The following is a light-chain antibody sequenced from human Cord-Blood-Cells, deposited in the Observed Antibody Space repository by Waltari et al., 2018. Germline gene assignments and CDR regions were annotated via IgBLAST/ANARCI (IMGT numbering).Light chain of an antibody. V-gene: IGKV1-9*01. J-gene: IGKJ3*01. CDR1: QGISSY. Sequence: IQLTQSPSSLSASVGDRVTITCRASQGISSYLAWYQQKPGKAPKLLIYAASTLQSGVPSRFSGSGSGTDFTLTISSLQPEDCATYDCQQLNSYPLTFGPGTKVDIK. CDR2: AAS. CDR3: QQLNSYPLT.